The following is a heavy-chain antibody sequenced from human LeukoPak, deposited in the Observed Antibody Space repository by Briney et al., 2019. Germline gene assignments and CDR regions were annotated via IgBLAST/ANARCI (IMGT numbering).Heavy chain of an antibody. CDR2: INHSGGT. D-gene: IGHD3-10*01. CDR3: ARGLYYGSSFYFDY. V-gene: IGHV4-34*01. CDR1: GGSFSGYY. J-gene: IGHJ4*02. Sequence: SETLSLTCAVYGGSFSGYYWSWIRQPPGKGLEWIGKINHSGGTNCNPSLKCRVTISVDTSKNQFSLKLNSVTAADTAVYYCARGLYYGSSFYFDYWGQGSLVTVSS.